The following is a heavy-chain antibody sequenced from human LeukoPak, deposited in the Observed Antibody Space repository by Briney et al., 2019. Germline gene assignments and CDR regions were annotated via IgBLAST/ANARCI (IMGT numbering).Heavy chain of an antibody. CDR3: ARLFYGGNSIYYFDY. CDR2: IGWDDDE. Sequence: SGPTLVKHTQTLTLTCTFSGFSLITSGMRVGWIRQPPGKALEWLSRIGWDDDEFYSTSLKTRLTISKDTSKNQVVLTMTNMDPVDTATYYCARLFYGGNSIYYFDYWGQGTLVTVSS. J-gene: IGHJ4*02. V-gene: IGHV2-70*04. D-gene: IGHD4-23*01. CDR1: GFSLITSGMR.